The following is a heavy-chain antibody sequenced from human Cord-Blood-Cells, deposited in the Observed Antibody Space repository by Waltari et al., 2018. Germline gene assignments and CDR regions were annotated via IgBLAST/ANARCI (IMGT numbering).Heavy chain of an antibody. V-gene: IGHV1-69*06. CDR2: SIPILCTA. Sequence: QVQLVQSRAEVKKPGSSVKVSCKASGGTFRSYAISWVRQAPGQGLEWMGGSIPILCTANYAQKVQGRVTITADKSTSTAYRELGSLGSEDTAVYYGARDREYSSGWYDYWGQGTLVTVSS. CDR3: ARDREYSSGWYDY. CDR1: GGTFRSYA. D-gene: IGHD6-19*01. J-gene: IGHJ4*02.